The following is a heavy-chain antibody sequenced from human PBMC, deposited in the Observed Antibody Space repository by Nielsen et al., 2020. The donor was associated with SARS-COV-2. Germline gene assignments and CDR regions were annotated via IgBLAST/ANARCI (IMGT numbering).Heavy chain of an antibody. CDR1: GFTFSSYS. J-gene: IGHJ4*02. D-gene: IGHD3-22*01. V-gene: IGHV3-48*02. Sequence: GESLKISCAASGFTFSSYSMNWVRQAPGKGLEWVSYISSSSSTIYYADSVKGRFTISQDNAKNSLYLQMNSLRDEDTAVYYCARHGFRMDYYDSSGYYNPFDYWGQGTLVTVSS. CDR2: ISSSSSTI. CDR3: ARHGFRMDYYDSSGYYNPFDY.